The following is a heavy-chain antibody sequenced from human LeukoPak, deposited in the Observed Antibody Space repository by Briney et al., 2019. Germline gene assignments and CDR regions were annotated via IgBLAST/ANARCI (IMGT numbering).Heavy chain of an antibody. V-gene: IGHV4-39*01. D-gene: IGHD5-24*01. Sequence: SETLSLTCIASGGSISSSGYYWGWIRQPPGKGLEWIASINYSGTTYYNPFLKSRVTISEDRSKNQFSLKLSSVTAADTAVYYCARLRDGRWLLEYWGQGTLVTVSS. CDR3: ARLRDGRWLLEY. CDR1: GGSISSSGYY. J-gene: IGHJ4*02. CDR2: INYSGTT.